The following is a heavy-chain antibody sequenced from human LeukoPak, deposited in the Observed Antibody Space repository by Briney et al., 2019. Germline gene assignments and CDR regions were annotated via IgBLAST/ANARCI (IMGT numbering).Heavy chain of an antibody. D-gene: IGHD1-1*01. CDR1: GFGFSSYD. J-gene: IGHJ5*02. Sequence: GGSLRLSCAASGFGFSSYDMHWVRQAPGKGLEWVSSISSSSNYIYYADSVKGRFTISRDNAKNSLYLQMNSLRAEDTAVYFCAREGRRTTFGNKWFDPWGQGTLVTVSS. V-gene: IGHV3-21*06. CDR2: ISSSSNYI. CDR3: AREGRRTTFGNKWFDP.